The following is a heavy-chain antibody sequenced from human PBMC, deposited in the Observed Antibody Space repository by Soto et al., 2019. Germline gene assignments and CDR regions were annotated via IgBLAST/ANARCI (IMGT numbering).Heavy chain of an antibody. CDR3: AKQYSGYDQYGMTS. D-gene: IGHD5-12*01. Sequence: PGGSLRLSCAASGFTFSSYAMSWVRQAPGKGLEWVSAISGSGGSTYYADSVKGRFTISRDNSKNTLYLQMDSLRAEDTAVYYCAKQYSGYDQYGMTSGAKGXRSPSP. CDR1: GFTFSSYA. CDR2: ISGSGGST. J-gene: IGHJ6*02. V-gene: IGHV3-23*01.